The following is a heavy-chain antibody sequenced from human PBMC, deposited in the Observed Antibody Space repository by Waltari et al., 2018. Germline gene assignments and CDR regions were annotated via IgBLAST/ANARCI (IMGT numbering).Heavy chain of an antibody. CDR3: ARAPGGGVDAFDI. D-gene: IGHD3-10*01. CDR2: ISSSSNYI. J-gene: IGHJ3*02. V-gene: IGHV3-21*01. Sequence: RAPGKGLEWVSSISSSSNYIYDADSVKGRFTISRDNAKRSLYLQMNSLRAEDTAVYYFARAPGGGVDAFDIWGQGTMVTVSS.